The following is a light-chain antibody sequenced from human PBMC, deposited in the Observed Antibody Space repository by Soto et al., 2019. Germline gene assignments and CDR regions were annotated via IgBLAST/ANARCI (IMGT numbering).Light chain of an antibody. V-gene: IGLV1-47*01. J-gene: IGLJ2*01. CDR1: SSNIGSNY. CDR2: RNN. CDR3: AAWDGSLSGVV. Sequence: QSVLTQPPSASGTPGQRVTISCSGSSSNIGSNYVYWYQHLPGTAPKLLIQRNNQRPSGVPDRFSGSKSGTSTSLAISGLRSEDEADYYYAAWDGSLSGVVFGGGTKLTVL.